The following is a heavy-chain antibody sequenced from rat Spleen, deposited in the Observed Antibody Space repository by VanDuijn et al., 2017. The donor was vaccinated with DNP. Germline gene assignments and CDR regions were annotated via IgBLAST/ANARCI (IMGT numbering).Heavy chain of an antibody. D-gene: IGHD1-2*01. CDR1: GFTFNNYW. CDR3: TRDDHGYYYSSFDY. J-gene: IGHJ2*01. V-gene: IGHV5-31*01. Sequence: EVQLVESGGGLVQPGRSLKLSCVASGFTFNNYWMTWIRQAPGKGLQWVASITNTGGSTYYPDPVKGRFTISRDNAKSTLYLQMNSLRSEDTATYYCTRDDHGYYYSSFDYWGQGVMVTVSS. CDR2: ITNTGGST.